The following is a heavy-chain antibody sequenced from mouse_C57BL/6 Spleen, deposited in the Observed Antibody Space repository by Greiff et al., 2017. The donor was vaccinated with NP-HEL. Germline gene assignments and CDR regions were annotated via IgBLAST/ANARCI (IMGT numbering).Heavy chain of an antibody. CDR2: IWSGGST. V-gene: IGHV2-2*01. D-gene: IGHD1-1*01. CDR1: GFSLTSYG. Sequence: VKLMESGPGLVQPSQSLSITCTVSGFSLTSYGVHWVRQFPGKGLEWLGVIWSGGSTDYNAAFISRLSISKDNSKSQVFFKMNSLQADDTAIYYCARRGYYGSSYYFDYWGQGTTLTVSS. J-gene: IGHJ2*01. CDR3: ARRGYYGSSYYFDY.